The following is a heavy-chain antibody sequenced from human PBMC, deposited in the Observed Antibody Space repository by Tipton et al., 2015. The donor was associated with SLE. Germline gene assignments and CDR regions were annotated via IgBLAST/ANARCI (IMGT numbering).Heavy chain of an antibody. CDR1: SGPLTVFF. CDR3: ARHDTNYGRNWFDP. Sequence: TLSLTCAVSSGPLTVFFYNWIRQSPGKGMEWIGEINYRRSTTSNPSLQSRVTISADTSRSQVSLNLNSVTAADTGVYYCARHDTNYGRNWFDPWGQGTLVTVSS. D-gene: IGHD2-8*01. V-gene: IGHV4-34*01. CDR2: INYRRST. J-gene: IGHJ5*02.